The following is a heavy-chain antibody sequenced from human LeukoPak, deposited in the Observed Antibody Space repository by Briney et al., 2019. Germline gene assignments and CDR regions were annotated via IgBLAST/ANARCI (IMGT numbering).Heavy chain of an antibody. D-gene: IGHD6-6*01. CDR2: IYASGTT. V-gene: IGHV4-61*09. Sequence: SETLSLTCTVSGGSISSGTYYWSWTRQPAGKGLEWIGYIYASGTTNYNPSLKSRITISVDTSKNQFSLKVRSVTAADTATYYCARVRSSVWVWPPPLWGPGTLVTVSS. J-gene: IGHJ4*02. CDR3: ARVRSSVWVWPPPL. CDR1: GGSISSGTYY.